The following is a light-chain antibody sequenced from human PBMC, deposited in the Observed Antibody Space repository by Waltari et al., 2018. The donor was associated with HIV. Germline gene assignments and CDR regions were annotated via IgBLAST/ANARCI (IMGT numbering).Light chain of an antibody. CDR2: YDS. CDR3: QVWDDSSDHYV. J-gene: IGLJ1*01. Sequence: SYVLTQPPSVSGAPGTTARITCGGNNIGRKSVNWYQQKPGQAPVLVIYYDSDRPSGIPERFSGSNSGNTATLTINRVEAGDEADYYCQVWDDSSDHYVFGTGTKVTVL. V-gene: IGLV3-21*04. CDR1: NIGRKS.